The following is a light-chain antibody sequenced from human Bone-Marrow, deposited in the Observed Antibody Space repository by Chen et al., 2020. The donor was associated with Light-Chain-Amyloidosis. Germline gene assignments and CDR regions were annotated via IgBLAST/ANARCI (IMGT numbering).Light chain of an antibody. CDR1: NIGSTS. CDR3: QVWDRSSDRPV. CDR2: DDS. J-gene: IGLJ3*02. V-gene: IGLV3-21*02. Sequence: SYLLTQPSSVSVAPGQTATIACGGNNIGSTSVHGYQQTPGQAPLLVVYDDSDRPSGSPERLSGSNSGNTATLTISRVEAGDEADYYCQVWDRSSDRPVFGGGTKLTVL.